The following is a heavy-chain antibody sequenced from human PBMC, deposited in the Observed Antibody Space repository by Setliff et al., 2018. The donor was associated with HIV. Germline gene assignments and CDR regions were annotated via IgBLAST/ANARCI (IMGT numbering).Heavy chain of an antibody. CDR1: GYSFISYW. V-gene: IGHV5-51*01. Sequence: GASLKISCQGSGYSFISYWIGWVRQMPGKGLEWMGVIYPGDSDTRYNPSFQGQVAISADKSTSTAYLQWSSLKASDTAMYYCARRLYSSEAFDPWGQGTLVTVS. CDR3: ARRLYSSEAFDP. J-gene: IGHJ5*02. CDR2: IYPGDSDT. D-gene: IGHD6-25*01.